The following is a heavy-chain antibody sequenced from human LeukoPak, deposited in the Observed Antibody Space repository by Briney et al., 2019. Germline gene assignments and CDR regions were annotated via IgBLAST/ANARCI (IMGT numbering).Heavy chain of an antibody. CDR3: ARQLVVVAATVDY. Sequence: GRSLRLSCAASGFTFSSYGMHWVRQAPGKGLEWVAVIWYDGSNKYYADSVKGRFTISRDNAKNSLYLQMNSLRAEDTAVYYCARQLVVVAATVDYWGQGTLVTVSS. CDR1: GFTFSSYG. CDR2: IWYDGSNK. J-gene: IGHJ4*02. V-gene: IGHV3-33*01. D-gene: IGHD2-15*01.